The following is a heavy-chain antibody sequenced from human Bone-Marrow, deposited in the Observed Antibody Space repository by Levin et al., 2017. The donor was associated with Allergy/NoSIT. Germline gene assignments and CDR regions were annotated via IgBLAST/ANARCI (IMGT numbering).Heavy chain of an antibody. J-gene: IGHJ4*02. CDR3: ARDTGYDLDS. D-gene: IGHD5-12*01. CDR2: TYHSGNT. CDR1: GGSIGGGGYY. V-gene: IGHV4-31*03. Sequence: PSETLSLTSTVSGGSIGGGGYYWSWIRQHPGKGLEWVGYTYHSGNTYYNPSLKRRLSISVDTSRNQFSLKLSSVTAADTAVYYCARDTGYDLDSWGQGTLVTVSS.